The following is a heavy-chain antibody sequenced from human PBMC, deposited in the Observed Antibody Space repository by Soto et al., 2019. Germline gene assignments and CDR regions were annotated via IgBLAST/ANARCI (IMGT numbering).Heavy chain of an antibody. J-gene: IGHJ5*02. Sequence: QVQLVESGGGLVKPGGSLRLSCAASGFSFSDYYMTWIRQAPGKGLEWVSYISTSSSYTKYAESVRGRFTISRDDAKNSLYLLVDSLRAEDTAVYYCARGQNWLDPWGRGTLVTVSS. CDR1: GFSFSDYY. CDR3: ARGQNWLDP. V-gene: IGHV3-11*06. CDR2: ISTSSSYT.